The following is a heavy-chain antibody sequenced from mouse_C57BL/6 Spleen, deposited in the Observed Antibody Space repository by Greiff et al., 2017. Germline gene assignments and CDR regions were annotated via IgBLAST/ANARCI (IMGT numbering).Heavy chain of an antibody. D-gene: IGHD1-1*01. CDR3: ARSDYSGSSYWYFDV. J-gene: IGHJ1*03. Sequence: LEESGAELVKPGASVKISCKASGYAFSSYWMNWVKQRPGKGLEWIGQIYPGDGDTNYNGKFKGKATLTADKSSSTAYMQLSSLTSEDSAVYFCARSDYSGSSYWYFDVWGTGTTVTVSS. V-gene: IGHV1-80*01. CDR2: IYPGDGDT. CDR1: GYAFSSYW.